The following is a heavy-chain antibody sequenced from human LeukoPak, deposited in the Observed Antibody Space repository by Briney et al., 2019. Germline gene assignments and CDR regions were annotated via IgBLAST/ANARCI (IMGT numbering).Heavy chain of an antibody. Sequence: GGSLRLSCAPSGFTFRNYAMRCVPEAPGKGLEWVSAICGSGGTTYYADSVKGRFTISRDNSKNTMYLQMKSLRAEATAVYYCAKYRASSWGYFDLWGRGTLVTVSS. CDR1: GFTFRNYA. J-gene: IGHJ2*01. D-gene: IGHD5-18*01. CDR3: AKYRASSWGYFDL. CDR2: ICGSGGTT. V-gene: IGHV3-23*01.